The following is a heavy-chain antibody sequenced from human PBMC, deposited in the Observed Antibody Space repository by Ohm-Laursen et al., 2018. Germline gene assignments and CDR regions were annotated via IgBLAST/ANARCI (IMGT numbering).Heavy chain of an antibody. Sequence: GASVKVSCKASGGTFSSYAISWVRQAPGQGLEWMGRIIPILGIANYAQKFQGRVTITADKSTSTAYMELSSLRSEDTAVYYCARNRVPAASYYYYGMDVWGQGTTVTVSS. CDR2: IIPILGIA. CDR3: ARNRVPAASYYYYGMDV. D-gene: IGHD2-2*01. CDR1: GGTFSSYA. J-gene: IGHJ6*02. V-gene: IGHV1-69*04.